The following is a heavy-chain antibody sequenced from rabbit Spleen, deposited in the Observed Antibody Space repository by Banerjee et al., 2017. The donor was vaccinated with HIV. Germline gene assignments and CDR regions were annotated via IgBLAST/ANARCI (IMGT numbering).Heavy chain of an antibody. J-gene: IGHJ6*01. D-gene: IGHD8-1*01. CDR2: IYTGGSGGL. CDR3: ARDSGTSFSSYGMDL. CDR1: GFDFSSYYY. V-gene: IGHV1S40*01. Sequence: QSLEESGGGLVQPEGSLTLTCKASGFDFSSYYYIYWVRQAPGKGLEWIGCIYTGGSGGLYYASWATGRFTISSASSTTVTLQMTSLTAADTATYFCARDSGTSFSSYGMDLWGPGTLVTVS.